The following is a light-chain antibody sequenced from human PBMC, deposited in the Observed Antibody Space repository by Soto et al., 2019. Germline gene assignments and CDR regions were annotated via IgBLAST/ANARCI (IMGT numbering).Light chain of an antibody. V-gene: IGLV2-11*01. CDR2: DVS. CDR3: CSYAGSYTYV. CDR1: SSDAGGYNY. J-gene: IGLJ1*01. Sequence: QSVLTQPRSVSGSPGQSVTISCTGTSSDAGGYNYVSWYQQHPGKAPKLMIYDVSKRPPGVPDRFSGSKSGNTASLTISGLQAEDEADYYCCSYAGSYTYVFGTGTKVTVL.